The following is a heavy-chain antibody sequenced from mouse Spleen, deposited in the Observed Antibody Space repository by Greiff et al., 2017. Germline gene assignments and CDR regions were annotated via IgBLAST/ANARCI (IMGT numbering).Heavy chain of an antibody. Sequence: DVMLVESGGGLVQPGGSRKLSCAASGFTFSSFGMHWVRQAPEKGLEWVAYISSGSSTIYYADTVKGRFTISRDNPKNTLFLQMTSLRSEDTAMYYCARGGNYEDYAMDYWGQGTSVTVSS. J-gene: IGHJ4*01. CDR2: ISSGSSTI. CDR3: ARGGNYEDYAMDY. D-gene: IGHD2-1*01. CDR1: GFTFSSFG. V-gene: IGHV5-17*02.